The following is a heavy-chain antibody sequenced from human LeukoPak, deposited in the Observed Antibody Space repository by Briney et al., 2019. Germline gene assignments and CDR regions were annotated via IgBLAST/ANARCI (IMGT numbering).Heavy chain of an antibody. CDR2: ISFTSTFT. CDR3: VRNAHGQFYFDS. CDR1: GFTFTDHY. Sequence: PGGSLRLPCAASGFTFTDHYMSWIRQAPGKGLEWISYISFTSTFTNYAESVKGRFTISRDNAKNSLFLQMNNLRAEDTAIYYCVRNAHGQFYFDSWGQGTLVTVSS. V-gene: IGHV3-11*03. D-gene: IGHD4-17*01. J-gene: IGHJ4*02.